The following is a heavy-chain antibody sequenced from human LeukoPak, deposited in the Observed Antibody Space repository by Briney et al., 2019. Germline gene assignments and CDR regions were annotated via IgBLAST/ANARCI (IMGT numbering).Heavy chain of an antibody. CDR2: IYYSGST. J-gene: IGHJ4*02. CDR3: ARHVRGATGY. CDR1: GGSISSSSYY. D-gene: IGHD1-26*01. Sequence: SETLSLTCTVSGGSISSSSYYWGWIRQPPGKGLEWIGSIYYSGSTYYNPSLKSRVTISVDTSKNQFSLKLSSVTAADTAVYYCARHVRGATGYWGQGTLVTVSS. V-gene: IGHV4-39*01.